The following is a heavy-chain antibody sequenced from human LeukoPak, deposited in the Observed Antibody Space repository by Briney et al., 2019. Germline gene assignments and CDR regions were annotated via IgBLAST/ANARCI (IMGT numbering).Heavy chain of an antibody. CDR1: GFTFSDYY. CDR2: ISSSGSTI. D-gene: IGHD3-3*01. J-gene: IGHJ5*02. CDR3: AREGVYDFWSGYYSVFDP. Sequence: GGSLRLSCAASGFTFSDYYMSWIRQAPGKGLEWVSYISSSGSTIYYEDSVKGRFTISRDNAKNSLYLQMNSLRAEDTAVYYCAREGVYDFWSGYYSVFDPWGQGTLVTVSS. V-gene: IGHV3-11*04.